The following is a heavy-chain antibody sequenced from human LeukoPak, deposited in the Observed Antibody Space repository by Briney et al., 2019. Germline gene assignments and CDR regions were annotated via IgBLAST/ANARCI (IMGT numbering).Heavy chain of an antibody. J-gene: IGHJ4*02. D-gene: IGHD5-12*01. V-gene: IGHV3-23*01. CDR1: GFTFSSFA. Sequence: GGSLRLSCAASGFTFSSFAMSWVRQAPGKGLEWISGISGSAGTTFYADSVKGRFTISRDNSKNTLYLQTNSLRAEDTAVYYCAKDRGYSGFDSERNYFDYWGQGTLLTVSS. CDR3: AKDRGYSGFDSERNYFDY. CDR2: ISGSAGTT.